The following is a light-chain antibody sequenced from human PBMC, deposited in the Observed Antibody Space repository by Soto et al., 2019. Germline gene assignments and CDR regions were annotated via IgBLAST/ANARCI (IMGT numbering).Light chain of an antibody. CDR1: QSVSSY. CDR2: DAS. V-gene: IGKV3-11*01. Sequence: EIVLTQSPATLSLSPGERATLSCRASQSVSSYLAWYQQKPGQAPRLLIYDASNRATGIPAMFSGSGSGTDFTLTISSLEPEDFAVYYFQQRSNCPLTFGGGTKVDIK. J-gene: IGKJ4*01. CDR3: QQRSNCPLT.